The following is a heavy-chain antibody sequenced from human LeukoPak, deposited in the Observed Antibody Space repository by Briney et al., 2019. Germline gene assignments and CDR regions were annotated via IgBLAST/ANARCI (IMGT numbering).Heavy chain of an antibody. CDR2: IYTSGST. CDR3: ASTRYDFWSGYYPNWFDP. J-gene: IGHJ5*02. CDR1: GGSISSYY. Sequence: SETLSLTCTVSGGSISSYYWSWIRQPAGKGLEWIGRIYTSGSTNYNPSLKSRVTMSVDTSKNRFSLKLSSVTAADTAVYYCASTRYDFWSGYYPNWFDPWGQGTLVTVSS. V-gene: IGHV4-4*07. D-gene: IGHD3-3*01.